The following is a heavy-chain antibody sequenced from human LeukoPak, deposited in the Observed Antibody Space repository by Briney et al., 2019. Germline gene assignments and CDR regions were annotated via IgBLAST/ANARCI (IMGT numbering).Heavy chain of an antibody. J-gene: IGHJ4*02. V-gene: IGHV3-23*01. Sequence: GGSLGLSCAASGFTFSNYAMSWVRQAPGKGLEWVSTLGGRGVLTYYADSVRGRFTVSRDNSKNTLYLQMNSLRAEDTAVYYCARRDVSGYYALDYWGQGFLVTVSS. CDR1: GFTFSNYA. CDR2: LGGRGVLT. D-gene: IGHD3-22*01. CDR3: ARRDVSGYYALDY.